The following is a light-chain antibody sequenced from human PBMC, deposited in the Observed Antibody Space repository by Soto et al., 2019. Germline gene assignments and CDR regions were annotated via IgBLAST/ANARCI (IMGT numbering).Light chain of an antibody. CDR1: SSNLGAGYD. CDR2: ANN. J-gene: IGLJ3*02. V-gene: IGLV1-40*01. CDR3: QSYDNSLSGSWV. Sequence: QSVLTQPPSVSGAPGQGVTISCTGSSSNLGAGYDVHWYQQLPGAAPKLLIYANNKRPSGVLDRFSGSKSGTSASLAITGLQAEDEAEYYCQSYDNSLSGSWVFGGGTKVTVL.